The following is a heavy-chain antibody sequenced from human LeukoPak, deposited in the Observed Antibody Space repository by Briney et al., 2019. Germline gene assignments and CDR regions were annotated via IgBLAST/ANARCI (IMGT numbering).Heavy chain of an antibody. CDR1: GFIFSSYE. CDR2: IGTTGSTI. J-gene: IGHJ4*02. V-gene: IGHV3-48*03. CDR3: AREASYYFDY. Sequence: PGGSLRLSCAASGFIFSSYEMHWVRQAPGKGLEWVSYIGTTGSTIYYADSVKGRFTISRDNAKNSLHLQMNSLRAEDTAVYYCAREASYYFDYWGQGTLVTVSS.